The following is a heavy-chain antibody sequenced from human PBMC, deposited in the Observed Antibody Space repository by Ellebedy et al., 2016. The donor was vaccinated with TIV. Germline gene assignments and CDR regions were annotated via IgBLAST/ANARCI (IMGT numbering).Heavy chain of an antibody. V-gene: IGHV5-51*01. CDR3: GRRGKNWSIDN. Sequence: GESLKISCKVSGYSFSSYWIVRVRQTPGKGLEWMGTIWPGESDTRYSPSFEGQVIISVDKSINTADLQWSSLKDSASAMYCCGRRGKNWSIDNWGQGTLVTVSS. CDR1: GYSFSSYW. CDR2: IWPGESDT. D-gene: IGHD1-1*01. J-gene: IGHJ4*02.